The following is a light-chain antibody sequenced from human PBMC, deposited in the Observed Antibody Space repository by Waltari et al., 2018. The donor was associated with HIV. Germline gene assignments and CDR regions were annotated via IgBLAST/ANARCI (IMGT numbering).Light chain of an antibody. CDR1: ESLRHSNGRDY. Sequence: DVLATQIPHSLTVSPGESASISCRATESLRHSNGRDYLDWYVQRPGQTPRLLIDLVSNRASGLPDLFVGTGSVTDFTSRVTRVKAADVETYFCLHIIRGPFALGQGT. CDR2: LVS. CDR3: LHIIRGPFA. J-gene: IGKJ2*01. V-gene: IGKV2-28*01.